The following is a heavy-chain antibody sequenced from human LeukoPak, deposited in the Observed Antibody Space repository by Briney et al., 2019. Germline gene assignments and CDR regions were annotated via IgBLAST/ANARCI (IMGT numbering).Heavy chain of an antibody. Sequence: PGRSLRLSCAASGFTFDDYAMHWVRQAPGKGLEWVSGISWNSGSIGYADSVRGRFTISRDNSKSALYLQMGSLRPEDTAMYYCVRDFSNYVAFFDSWGQGVLVTVSS. J-gene: IGHJ4*02. CDR2: ISWNSGSI. CDR3: VRDFSNYVAFFDS. V-gene: IGHV3-9*01. CDR1: GFTFDDYA. D-gene: IGHD4-11*01.